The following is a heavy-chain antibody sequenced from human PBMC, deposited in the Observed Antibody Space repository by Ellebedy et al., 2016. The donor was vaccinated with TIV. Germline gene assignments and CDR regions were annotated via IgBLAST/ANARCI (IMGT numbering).Heavy chain of an antibody. Sequence: MPSEPLSLTCTVPGGSIPSSSYYWGWIRPPPGKGLEWIGSIYYSGTTYYNPSLKSRVTISVDTSKNQFSLKLSSVTAADTAVYYCARHGLSGIPAFDYWGQGTLVTVSS. V-gene: IGHV4-39*01. CDR2: IYYSGTT. J-gene: IGHJ4*02. CDR3: ARHGLSGIPAFDY. CDR1: GGSIPSSSYY. D-gene: IGHD3-10*01.